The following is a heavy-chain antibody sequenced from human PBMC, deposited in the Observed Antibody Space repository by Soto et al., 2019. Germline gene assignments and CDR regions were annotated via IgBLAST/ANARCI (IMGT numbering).Heavy chain of an antibody. J-gene: IGHJ4*02. V-gene: IGHV4-59*08. D-gene: IGHD6-13*01. CDR3: ARPGGSGWFYFDS. CDR1: GGSISSYY. CDR2: VHDSWGS. Sequence: PSETLSLTCTVSGGSISSYYWSWIRQPPGKGLEWIGYVHDSWGSHYNPSLKSRVAISLDTSKSQFSLKLTSVTATDTAVYYCARPGGSGWFYFDSWGQGSQVTVSS.